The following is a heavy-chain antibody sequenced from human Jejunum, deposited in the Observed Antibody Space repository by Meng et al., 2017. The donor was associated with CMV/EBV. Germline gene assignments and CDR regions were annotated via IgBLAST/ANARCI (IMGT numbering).Heavy chain of an antibody. Sequence: MHWFRQAPDKGLEWLAVIWRDGGSKFYKASVKGRFAISRDNSKSTLYLQMNDLRPEDTAVYYCARDRSSGLSYGTYYFYYGMDVWGQGATVTVSS. D-gene: IGHD3-22*01. CDR2: IWRDGGSK. CDR3: ARDRSSGLSYGTYYFYYGMDV. J-gene: IGHJ6*02. V-gene: IGHV3-33*01.